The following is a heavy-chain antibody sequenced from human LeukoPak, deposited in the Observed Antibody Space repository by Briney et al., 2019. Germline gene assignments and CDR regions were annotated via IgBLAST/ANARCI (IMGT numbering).Heavy chain of an antibody. CDR2: ITGSGGST. D-gene: IGHD4-17*01. V-gene: IGHV3-23*01. CDR3: ARSTMTTSIDWFDP. J-gene: IGHJ5*02. CDR1: GFTFINYA. Sequence: GGSLRLSCAASGFTFINYAMSWVRQAPGKGLEWVSSITGSGGSTYYADSVKGRLTISRDNSKNTLYLQMNSLRAEDTALYYCARSTMTTSIDWFDPWGQGTLVIVSS.